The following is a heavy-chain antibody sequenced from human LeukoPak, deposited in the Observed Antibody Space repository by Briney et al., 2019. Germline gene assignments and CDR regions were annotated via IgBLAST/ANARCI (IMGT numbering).Heavy chain of an antibody. V-gene: IGHV4-34*01. J-gene: IGHJ1*01. CDR3: ARAYFDYLAGSEEDFQH. CDR1: GGSFSGYY. D-gene: IGHD3-3*01. Sequence: PSETLSLICAVYGGSFSGYYWSWIRQPPGKGLEWIGEINHSGSTNYNPSLKSRVTISVDTSKNQFSLKLSSVTAADTAVYYCARAYFDYLAGSEEDFQHWGQGTLVTVSS. CDR2: INHSGST.